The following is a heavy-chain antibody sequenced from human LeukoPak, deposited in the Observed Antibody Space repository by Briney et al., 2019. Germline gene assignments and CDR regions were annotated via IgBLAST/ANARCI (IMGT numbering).Heavy chain of an antibody. J-gene: IGHJ5*02. D-gene: IGHD3-10*01. CDR1: GFSFSNHG. Sequence: GGSLRLSCAASGFSFSNHGMRWVRQAPGKRLEWVAVIWDDGNNKRYANSVNGRFTISRDNSENTLYLQMNGMTAEDTAMYYCARDSYQDYYGRFDPWGQGTLVIVSS. CDR3: ARDSYQDYYGRFDP. CDR2: IWDDGNNK. V-gene: IGHV3-33*01.